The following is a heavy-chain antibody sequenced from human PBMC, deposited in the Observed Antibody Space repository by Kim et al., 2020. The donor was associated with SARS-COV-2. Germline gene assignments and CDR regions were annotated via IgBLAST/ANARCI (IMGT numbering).Heavy chain of an antibody. D-gene: IGHD3-10*01. J-gene: IGHJ3*02. V-gene: IGHV3-73*01. Sequence: GGSLRLSCAASGFIFTDSAMHWVRQASGKGLEWVGRIRSKANSYATAYAASLKGRFTISRDDSKNTAYLQLNSLATEDTAVYYCTRVPPDTGSYYDAFD. CDR2: IRSKANSYAT. CDR3: TRVPPDTGSYYDAFD. CDR1: GFIFTDSA.